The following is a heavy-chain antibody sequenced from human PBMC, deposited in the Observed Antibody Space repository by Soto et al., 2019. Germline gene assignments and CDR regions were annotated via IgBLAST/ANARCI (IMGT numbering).Heavy chain of an antibody. Sequence: PGESLKISCQGSGYSFASYWIGWVRQMSGKDLEWMGIIYPGDSGTRYSPSFQGQVTISADKSLRTAYLQWTSLKASDTALYYCARTRSFTLGFYYDGMDVWGQGTTVTVSS. CDR2: IYPGDSGT. V-gene: IGHV5-51*01. J-gene: IGHJ6*02. D-gene: IGHD6-6*01. CDR1: GYSFASYW. CDR3: ARTRSFTLGFYYDGMDV.